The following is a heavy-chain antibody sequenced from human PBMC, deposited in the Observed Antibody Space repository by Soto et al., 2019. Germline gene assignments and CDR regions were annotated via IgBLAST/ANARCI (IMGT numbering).Heavy chain of an antibody. CDR2: ISSSGSTI. CDR1: GFTFSSYD. V-gene: IGHV3-48*03. D-gene: IGHD6-19*01. CDR3: ARGQARPHAAVAATDGTFDY. Sequence: GSLRLSCAASGFTFSSYDMNWVRQAPGKGLEWVSYISSSGSTIYYADSVKGRFTISRDNAKNSLYLQMNSLRAEDTAVYYCARGQARPHAAVAATDGTFDYWAQGTMVTVSS. J-gene: IGHJ4*02.